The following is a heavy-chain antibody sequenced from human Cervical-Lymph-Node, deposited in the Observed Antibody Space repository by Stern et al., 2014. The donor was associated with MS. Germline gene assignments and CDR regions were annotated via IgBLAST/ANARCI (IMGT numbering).Heavy chain of an antibody. CDR1: GYLFDDYW. Sequence: EVQLVESGAEVKKPGESLKISCEASGYLFDDYWIGWVRQMSGRGLELVAIIFPRDSNTRYSPSVQGQVTISADKSIRPANLHWSSLKPSDPPMYYCAISPATPSGYDRFDYWGQGALVTVSS. J-gene: IGHJ4*02. D-gene: IGHD5-12*01. CDR3: AISPATPSGYDRFDY. V-gene: IGHV5-51*03. CDR2: IFPRDSNT.